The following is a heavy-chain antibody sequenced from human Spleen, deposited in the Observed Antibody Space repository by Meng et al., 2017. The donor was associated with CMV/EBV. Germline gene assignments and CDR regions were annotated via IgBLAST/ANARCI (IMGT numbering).Heavy chain of an antibody. CDR3: AKMPAGGFGESWDHFDS. CDR2: RTNSSDYT. D-gene: IGHD3-10*01. V-gene: IGHV3-23*01. Sequence: FPFSNYAMNWVRRAQGKGLEWVSARTNSSDYTDYANFVRGRFSISRDNSKNTLYLQMNNLEAEDTALYYCAKMPAGGFGESWDHFDSWGQGTLVTVSS. CDR1: FPFSNYA. J-gene: IGHJ4*02.